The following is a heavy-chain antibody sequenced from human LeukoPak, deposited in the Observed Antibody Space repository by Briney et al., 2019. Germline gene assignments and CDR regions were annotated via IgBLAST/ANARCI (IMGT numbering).Heavy chain of an antibody. D-gene: IGHD2-2*01. CDR3: ARAPREGYCSSTSCLYFDY. J-gene: IGHJ4*02. CDR1: GGSISSGGYY. V-gene: IGHV4-31*03. CDR2: IYYSGST. Sequence: SQTLSLTCTVSGGSISSGGYYWSWIRQHPGKGLEWIGYIYYSGSTYYNPSLKSRVTISVDTSKNQFSLKLRSVTAADTAVYYCARAPREGYCSSTSCLYFDYWGQGTLVTVSS.